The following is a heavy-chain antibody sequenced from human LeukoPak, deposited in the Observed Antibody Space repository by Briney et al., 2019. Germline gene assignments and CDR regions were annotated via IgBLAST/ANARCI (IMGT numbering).Heavy chain of an antibody. Sequence: SETLSLTCAVYGGSFSGYYWSWIRQPPGKGLEWIGEINHSGSTNYNPSLKSRVTISVDTSKNQFSLKLSSVTVADTAVYYCARTTEGYCRGRSCYSYYYYMDVWGKGTTVTVSS. CDR2: INHSGST. CDR3: ARTTEGYCRGRSCYSYYYYMDV. D-gene: IGHD2-15*01. J-gene: IGHJ6*03. V-gene: IGHV4-34*01. CDR1: GGSFSGYY.